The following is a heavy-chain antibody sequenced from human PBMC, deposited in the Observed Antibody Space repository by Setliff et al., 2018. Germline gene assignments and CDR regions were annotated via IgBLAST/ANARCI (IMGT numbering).Heavy chain of an antibody. J-gene: IGHJ4*02. Sequence: ASVKVSCKASGGTFSSYAISWVRQAPGQGLEWMGGIIPILGIANYAQKFQGRVTITADESTSTAYMELSSLRSEDTAVYYCARERATGYCSGGSCYDPYYFDYWGQGTLVTVSS. CDR1: GGTFSSYA. D-gene: IGHD2-15*01. CDR3: ARERATGYCSGGSCYDPYYFDY. CDR2: IIPILGIA. V-gene: IGHV1-69*10.